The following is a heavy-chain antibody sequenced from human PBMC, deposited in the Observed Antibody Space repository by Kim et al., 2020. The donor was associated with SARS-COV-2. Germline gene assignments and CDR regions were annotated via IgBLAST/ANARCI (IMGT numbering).Heavy chain of an antibody. CDR1: GFTFRTFA. J-gene: IGHJ4*02. Sequence: GGSLRLSCTGSGFTFRTFAMGWVRQAPGEGLEWVSGISDSGDRTFQADSVKGRFTISRDNPKNTLFLELNSLRAEDTALYYCVLSDDFSVPTYFDYWGRG. D-gene: IGHD4-4*01. CDR3: VLSDDFSVPTYFDY. V-gene: IGHV3-23*01. CDR2: ISDSGDRT.